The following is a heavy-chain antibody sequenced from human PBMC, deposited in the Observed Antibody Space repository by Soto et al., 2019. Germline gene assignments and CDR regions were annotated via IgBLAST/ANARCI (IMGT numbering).Heavy chain of an antibody. V-gene: IGHV1-69*08. CDR3: ARDQFVRGVTPGGWFDP. Sequence: QVQLVQSGAEVKKPGSSVKVSCKASGGTFSSYTISWVRQAPGQGLEWMGRIIPILGIANYAQKFQGRVTISADKSTSTAYMELSSLRSEDTAVYYRARDQFVRGVTPGGWFDPWGQGTLVTVSS. J-gene: IGHJ5*02. CDR2: IIPILGIA. CDR1: GGTFSSYT. D-gene: IGHD3-10*02.